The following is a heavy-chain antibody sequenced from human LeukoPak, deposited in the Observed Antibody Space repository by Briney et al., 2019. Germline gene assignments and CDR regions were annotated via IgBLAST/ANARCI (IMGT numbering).Heavy chain of an antibody. D-gene: IGHD2/OR15-2a*01. V-gene: IGHV4-31*03. J-gene: IGHJ4*02. CDR3: ARSSLRLIFFDY. Sequence: PSETLSLTCTVSGGSISSGGYYWGWIRQHPGKGREWIGYTYYTGSTYYNPSLKSRLTISVDMSKYQFSLKLSSVTAADTAVYYCARSSLRLIFFDYWGQGTLVTVSS. CDR1: GGSISSGGYY. CDR2: TYYTGST.